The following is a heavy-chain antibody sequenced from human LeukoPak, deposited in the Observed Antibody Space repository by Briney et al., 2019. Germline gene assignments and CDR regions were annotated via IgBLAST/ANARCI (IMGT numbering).Heavy chain of an antibody. CDR1: GGSISSYY. D-gene: IGHD5/OR15-5a*01. CDR3: ARGGRDSTIPDY. CDR2: IYYSGST. J-gene: IGHJ4*02. V-gene: IGHV4-59*01. Sequence: SETLSLTCIVSGGSISSYYWNWIRQPPGKGLEWIGYIYYSGSTNSNPSLKSRVTISVDTSKNQFSLKLSSVTAADTAVYYCARGGRDSTIPDYWGQGTLVTVSS.